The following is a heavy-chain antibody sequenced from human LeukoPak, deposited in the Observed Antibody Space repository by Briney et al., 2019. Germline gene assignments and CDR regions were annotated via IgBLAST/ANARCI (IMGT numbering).Heavy chain of an antibody. D-gene: IGHD6-13*01. Sequence: GGSLRLSCAASGFTVSSNYMSWVRQAPGKGLEWVSVIYSGGSTYYADSVKGRFTISRDNSKNTLYLQMNSLRAEDTAVYYCARDRIMGIAALVGYYYMDVWGKGTTVTVSS. J-gene: IGHJ6*03. CDR2: IYSGGST. CDR1: GFTVSSNY. V-gene: IGHV3-53*01. CDR3: ARDRIMGIAALVGYYYMDV.